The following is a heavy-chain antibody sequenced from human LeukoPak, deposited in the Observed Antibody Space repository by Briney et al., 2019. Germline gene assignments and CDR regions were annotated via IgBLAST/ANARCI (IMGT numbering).Heavy chain of an antibody. CDR1: GYIITSFG. CDR2: ISAYNGNR. CDR3: TRDLGDGYNSFFDY. V-gene: IGHV1-18*01. J-gene: IGHJ4*02. D-gene: IGHD5-24*01. Sequence: PVASVKVSCKASGYIITSFGVSWLRQAPGQGLEWMGWISAYNGNRNYAQKFQGRVTMTTDTSTSTAYMDLRSLRSDDTAVYYCTRDLGDGYNSFFDYWGQGTLVTVSS.